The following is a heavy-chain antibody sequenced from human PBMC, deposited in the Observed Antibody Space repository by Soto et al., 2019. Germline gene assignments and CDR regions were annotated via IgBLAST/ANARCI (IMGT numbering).Heavy chain of an antibody. Sequence: SQTLSLTCAISGDSVSSNSAAWNWIRQSPSRGLEWLGRTYYRSKWYNNYAVSVKSRITINPDTSKNQFSVQLKSVTPEDTAVYYCARAALELPYTCFDPWGQGTLVTVSS. CDR2: TYYRSKWYN. D-gene: IGHD1-7*01. V-gene: IGHV6-1*01. J-gene: IGHJ5*02. CDR3: ARAALELPYTCFDP. CDR1: GDSVSSNSAA.